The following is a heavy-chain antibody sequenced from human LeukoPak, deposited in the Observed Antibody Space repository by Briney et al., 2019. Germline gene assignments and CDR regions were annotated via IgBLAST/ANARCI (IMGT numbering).Heavy chain of an antibody. V-gene: IGHV3-21*06. J-gene: IGHJ4*02. D-gene: IGHD1-14*01. Sequence: GGSLRLSCTASGLTVSTSGFNWVRQAAGKGMDWVASIGPTGSDTYHPDSIKGRFTISRDNANNFLYLQMNSLRAEDTAVYYCATETNGRHYDYWGQGTLLTVSS. CDR3: ATETNGRHYDY. CDR2: IGPTGSDT. CDR1: GLTVSTSG.